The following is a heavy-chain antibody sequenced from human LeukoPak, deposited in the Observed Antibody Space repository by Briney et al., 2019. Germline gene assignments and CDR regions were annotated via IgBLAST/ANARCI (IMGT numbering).Heavy chain of an antibody. V-gene: IGHV1-69*13. D-gene: IGHD3-22*01. CDR2: IIPIFGTS. CDR3: ARDAAIFDSRGYHFLW. Sequence: SVKVSCKASGGTFSGSGISWVRQSPGQGLEWMGGIIPIFGTSNYAQKFQGRVTITADESTSTAYMELTSLRSDDTAIYYCARDAAIFDSRGYHFLWWGQGTLVTVSS. J-gene: IGHJ4*02. CDR1: GGTFSGSG.